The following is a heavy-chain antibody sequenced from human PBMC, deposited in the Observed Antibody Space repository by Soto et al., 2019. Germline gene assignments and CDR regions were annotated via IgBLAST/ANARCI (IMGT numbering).Heavy chain of an antibody. CDR2: IYHSGST. Sequence: QVQLQESGPGLVKPSGTLSLTCAVSGGSISSSNWWSWVRQPPGKGLEWIGEIYHSGSTNYKPYLKSRLTISVDKSKTQFSLKLSSVTAADTAVYYCARENLRRYFDLWGRGTLVTVSS. V-gene: IGHV4-4*02. CDR1: GGSISSSNW. CDR3: ARENLRRYFDL. J-gene: IGHJ2*01.